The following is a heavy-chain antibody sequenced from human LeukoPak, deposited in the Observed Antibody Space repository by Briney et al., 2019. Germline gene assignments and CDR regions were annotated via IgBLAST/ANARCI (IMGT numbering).Heavy chain of an antibody. CDR3: AREGATSDNDAFDI. J-gene: IGHJ3*02. Sequence: PSETLSLTCTVSGGSISSYYWSWIRQPPGKGLEWIGYFYYSGSTNYNPSLKSRVTISVDTSKNQFSLKLSSVTAADTAVYYCAREGATSDNDAFDIWGQGTMVTVSS. D-gene: IGHD1-26*01. CDR1: GGSISSYY. V-gene: IGHV4-59*01. CDR2: FYYSGST.